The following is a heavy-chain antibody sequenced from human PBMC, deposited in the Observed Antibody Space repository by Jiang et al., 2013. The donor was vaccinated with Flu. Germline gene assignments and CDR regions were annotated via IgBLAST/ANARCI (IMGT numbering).Heavy chain of an antibody. Sequence: SVKVSCKASGGTFSSYAISWVRQAPGQGLEWMGGIIPIFGTANYAQKFQGRVTITADESTSTAYMELSSLRSEDTAVYYCASPRLLNYYDSSGRRDAFDIWGQGTMVTVSS. J-gene: IGHJ3*02. CDR3: ASPRLLNYYDSSGRRDAFDI. CDR2: IIPIFGTA. V-gene: IGHV1-69*13. CDR1: GGTFSSYA. D-gene: IGHD3-22*01.